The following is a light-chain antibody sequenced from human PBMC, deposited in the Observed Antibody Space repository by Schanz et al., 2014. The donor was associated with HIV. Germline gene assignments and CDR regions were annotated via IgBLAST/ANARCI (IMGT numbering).Light chain of an antibody. Sequence: EIVLTQSPGTLSLSPGERATLSCRASQSVNSNFLGWYQQKPGQTPRLLIYDASNRATGIPARFSGSGSGTDFTLTISRLEPEDFALYYCQGYSVSPPWTFGQGTRVEIK. CDR1: QSVNSNF. CDR3: QGYSVSPPWT. CDR2: DAS. J-gene: IGKJ1*01. V-gene: IGKV3-20*01.